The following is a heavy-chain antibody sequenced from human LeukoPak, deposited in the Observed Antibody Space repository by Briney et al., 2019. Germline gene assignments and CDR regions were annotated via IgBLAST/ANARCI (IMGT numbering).Heavy chain of an antibody. Sequence: PSETLSLTCTISGGSISSYYWSWIRQPPGKGLEWIGYIYYSGSTNYNPSLKSRVTISVDTSKNQFSLKLSSVTAADTAVYYCARVWGYYYDSSGYYYPRDAFDIWGQGTMVTVSS. V-gene: IGHV4-59*01. D-gene: IGHD3-22*01. CDR2: IYYSGST. CDR1: GGSISSYY. J-gene: IGHJ3*02. CDR3: ARVWGYYYDSSGYYYPRDAFDI.